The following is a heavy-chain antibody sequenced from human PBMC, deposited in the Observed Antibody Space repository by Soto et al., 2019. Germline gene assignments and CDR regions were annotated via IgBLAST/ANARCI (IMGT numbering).Heavy chain of an antibody. D-gene: IGHD1-7*01. CDR3: ARDNWNYVSAFDI. CDR2: IWNDGTNK. CDR1: GFTFSSYA. Sequence: QVQLVESGGGVVQPGRSLRLSCAASGFTFSSYAMHWVRQAPGKGLEWVAVIWNDGTNKYYADSVKGRFTISRDNSKTTLYLQMNSLRAEDTAVYYCARDNWNYVSAFDIWGQGTMFTVSS. J-gene: IGHJ3*02. V-gene: IGHV3-33*01.